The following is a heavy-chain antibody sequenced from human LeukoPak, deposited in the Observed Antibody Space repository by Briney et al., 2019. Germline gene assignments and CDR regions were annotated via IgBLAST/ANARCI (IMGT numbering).Heavy chain of an antibody. D-gene: IGHD3-10*01. CDR3: ARDLVWFGEPKGYYNYMDV. V-gene: IGHV3-53*01. CDR1: GFIVNSNY. J-gene: IGHJ6*03. CDR2: LYSGGSA. Sequence: PGGSLRLSCAVSGFIVNSNYMSWVRQAPERGLEWVAILYSGGSAYYADSVKGRFTISRDNAKNSLYLQMNTLRAEDTAVYYCARDLVWFGEPKGYYNYMDVWGKGTTVTVSS.